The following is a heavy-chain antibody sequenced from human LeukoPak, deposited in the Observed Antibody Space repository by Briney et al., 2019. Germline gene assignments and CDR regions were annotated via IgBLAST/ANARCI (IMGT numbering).Heavy chain of an antibody. CDR2: ISSSSSTI. Sequence: PGGSLRLSCAASGFTFSSYSMNWVRQAPGKGLEWVSYISSSSSTIYYADSVKGRFTISRDNAKNSLYLQMNSLRAEDTAVYYCARDGSYYDILTGYSQQYYFDYWGQGTLVTVSS. D-gene: IGHD3-9*01. V-gene: IGHV3-48*04. CDR1: GFTFSSYS. CDR3: ARDGSYYDILTGYSQQYYFDY. J-gene: IGHJ4*02.